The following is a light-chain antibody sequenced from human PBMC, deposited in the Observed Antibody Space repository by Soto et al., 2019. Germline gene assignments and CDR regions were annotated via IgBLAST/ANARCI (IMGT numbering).Light chain of an antibody. J-gene: IGLJ1*01. CDR1: SSDVGGYNF. CDR3: SSYTSISTYV. CDR2: DVT. V-gene: IGLV2-14*01. Sequence: QSVLTQPASVSGSPGQSITISCTGTSSDVGGYNFVYWYQQHPDKAPKLIIYDVTNRPSGVSNRASGSKSGNTASLTISGLQDDDEDDYYCSSYTSISTYVFGTGTKLTVL.